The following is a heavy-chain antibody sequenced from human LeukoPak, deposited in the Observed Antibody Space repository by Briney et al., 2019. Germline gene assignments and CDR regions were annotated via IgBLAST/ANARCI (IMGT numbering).Heavy chain of an antibody. J-gene: IGHJ4*02. V-gene: IGHV3-30*18. Sequence: GGSLRLSCAASGFTFSSYGMHWVRQAPGKGLEWVAVISYDGSNKYYADSVKGRFTISRDNSKNTLYLQMNGLRAEDTAVYYCAKATYYYGSGSYYNLDYWGQGTLVTVSS. D-gene: IGHD3-10*01. CDR2: ISYDGSNK. CDR3: AKATYYYGSGSYYNLDY. CDR1: GFTFSSYG.